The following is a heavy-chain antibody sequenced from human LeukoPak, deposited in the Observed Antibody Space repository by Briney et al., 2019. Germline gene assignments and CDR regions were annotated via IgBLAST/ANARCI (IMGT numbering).Heavy chain of an antibody. CDR2: ISYDGSNK. CDR1: EFTFSIYA. Sequence: SGGSLRLSCATSEFTFSIYAMSGVRQAPGKGLEWVAVISYDGSNKYYADSVKGRFTISRDNSKNTLYLQMNSLRAEDTAVYYCARGPERTGVGTRYYYDMDVWGQGTTVTVSS. CDR3: ARGPERTGVGTRYYYDMDV. J-gene: IGHJ6*02. D-gene: IGHD2-8*01. V-gene: IGHV3-30-3*01.